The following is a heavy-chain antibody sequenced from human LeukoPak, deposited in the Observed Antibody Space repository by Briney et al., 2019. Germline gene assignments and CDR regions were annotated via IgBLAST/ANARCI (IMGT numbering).Heavy chain of an antibody. CDR1: GGTFSSYA. Sequence: ASVKVSCKASGGTFSSYAISWVRQAPGQGLEWMGGIIPIFGTANYAQKFQGRVTITADESTSTAYMELSSLRSEDTAVYYCAGDGANSYGYNHLLGYWGQGTLVTVSS. V-gene: IGHV1-69*13. CDR2: IIPIFGTA. D-gene: IGHD5-18*01. CDR3: AGDGANSYGYNHLLGY. J-gene: IGHJ4*02.